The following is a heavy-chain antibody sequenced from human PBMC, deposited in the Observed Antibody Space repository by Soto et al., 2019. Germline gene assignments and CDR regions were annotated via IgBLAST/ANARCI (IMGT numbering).Heavy chain of an antibody. CDR2: IDSSSSAI. CDR1: GFTFSTYA. J-gene: IGHJ4*02. D-gene: IGHD5-12*01. V-gene: IGHV3-48*02. Sequence: EVQLVESGGGLVQPGGSLRLSCAASGFTFSTYAMNWVRQAPGKGLEWVSYIDSSSSAIYYLDSVKGRFTISRDNAKNSLYLQMSSLRDEDTAVYYCVRGRDGYNHWGQGTLVTVSS. CDR3: VRGRDGYNH.